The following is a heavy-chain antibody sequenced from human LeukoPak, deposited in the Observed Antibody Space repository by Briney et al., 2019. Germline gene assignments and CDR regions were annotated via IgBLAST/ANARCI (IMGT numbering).Heavy chain of an antibody. CDR3: AKGGSWGYYDSSGYYEGDAFDI. CDR2: ISGSGGST. Sequence: GGSLRLSCAASGFTFSSYAMSWVRQAPGKGLEWVSAISGSGGSTYYTDSVKGRFTISRDNSKNTLYLQMNSLRAEDTAVYYCAKGGSWGYYDSSGYYEGDAFDIWGQGTMVTVSS. J-gene: IGHJ3*02. D-gene: IGHD3-22*01. V-gene: IGHV3-23*01. CDR1: GFTFSSYA.